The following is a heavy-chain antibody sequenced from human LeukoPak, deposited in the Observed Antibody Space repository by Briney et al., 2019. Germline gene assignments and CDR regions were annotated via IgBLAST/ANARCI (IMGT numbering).Heavy chain of an antibody. CDR1: GFTFSSYS. Sequence: GGSLRLSCAASGFTFSSYSMNWLRQAPGKGLEWVSSISSSSYIYYADSVKGRFTISRDNAKNSLYLQMNSLRAEDTAVYYCARGDYQLLPGFDYWGQGTLVTVSS. J-gene: IGHJ4*02. CDR2: ISSSSYI. D-gene: IGHD2-2*01. CDR3: ARGDYQLLPGFDY. V-gene: IGHV3-21*01.